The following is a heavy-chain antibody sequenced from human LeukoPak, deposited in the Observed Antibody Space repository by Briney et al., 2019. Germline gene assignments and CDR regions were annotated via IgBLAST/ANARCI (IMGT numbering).Heavy chain of an antibody. CDR1: GGSIRSFF. V-gene: IGHV4-59*01. Sequence: SETLSLTCTVSGGSIRSFFWSWLRQPPGKPLEWLGHIYHTGSTNYNPSLKSRVTISVDTSKNQFSLKLSSVTAADTAVYYCASTSLGDFWSGYYSPHFDYWGQGTLVTVSS. CDR3: ASTSLGDFWSGYYSPHFDY. J-gene: IGHJ4*02. D-gene: IGHD3-3*01. CDR2: IYHTGST.